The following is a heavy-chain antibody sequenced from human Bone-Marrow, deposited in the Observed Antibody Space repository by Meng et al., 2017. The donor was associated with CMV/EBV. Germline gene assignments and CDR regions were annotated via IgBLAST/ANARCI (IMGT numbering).Heavy chain of an antibody. CDR1: GVSLSTSGVG. CDR2: IYWNDDK. Sequence: SGHTLVQPTQTLTLTCTFPGVSLSTSGVGVGWIRQPPGKALEWLALIYWNDDKHYSPSLKSRLTITKDTSKKQVVLKMTHMNPVDSATYYCAHKRRTGNCSSTSCYGWFDPWGQGTLVTVSS. V-gene: IGHV2-5*01. D-gene: IGHD2-2*01. J-gene: IGHJ5*02. CDR3: AHKRRTGNCSSTSCYGWFDP.